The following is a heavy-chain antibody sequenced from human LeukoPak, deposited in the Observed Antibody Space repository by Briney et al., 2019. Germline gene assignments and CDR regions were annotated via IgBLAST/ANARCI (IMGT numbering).Heavy chain of an antibody. J-gene: IGHJ4*02. CDR1: GXSISSYY. CDR3: ARVYQSSGISSGYFDY. CDR2: IYSSGST. D-gene: IGHD4-23*01. V-gene: IGHV4-4*07. Sequence: PSETLSLTCTVSGXSISSYYGSWMRQPAGKRLEWIGRIYSSGSTSYNPSLKSRVTMSVDASKNQVSLKLSSATAADTAMYYCARVYQSSGISSGYFDYWGQGSLVTVSS.